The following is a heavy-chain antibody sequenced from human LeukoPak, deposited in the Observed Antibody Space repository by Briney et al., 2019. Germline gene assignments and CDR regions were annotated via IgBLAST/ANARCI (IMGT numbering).Heavy chain of an antibody. Sequence: SVTLSLSCTVSGDSIRSSNYYWDWIRQPPGKGLEWMGSIYYNGRTYYNPSLGSRVSILIDTTNNHLSLKLSSMTAADTAVYYCARRRYYDGSGYLDWGQGTLSSSPQ. V-gene: IGHV4-39*02. CDR2: IYYNGRT. CDR1: GDSIRSSNYY. J-gene: IGHJ1*01. CDR3: ARRRYYDGSGYLD. D-gene: IGHD3-22*01.